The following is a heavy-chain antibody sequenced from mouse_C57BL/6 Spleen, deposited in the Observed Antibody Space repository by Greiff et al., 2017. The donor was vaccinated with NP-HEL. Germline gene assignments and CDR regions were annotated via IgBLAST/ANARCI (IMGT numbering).Heavy chain of an antibody. CDR2: IKPNNGGT. Sequence: VQLQQSGPELVKPGASVKIPCKASGYTFTDYNMDWVKQSHGKSLEWIGDIKPNNGGTIYNQKFKGKATLTVDKSSSTAYMELRSLTSEDTAVEYCARSPEAIYYDYDGYAMDYWGQGTSVTVSS. V-gene: IGHV1-18*01. CDR3: ARSPEAIYYDYDGYAMDY. CDR1: GYTFTDYN. J-gene: IGHJ4*01. D-gene: IGHD2-4*01.